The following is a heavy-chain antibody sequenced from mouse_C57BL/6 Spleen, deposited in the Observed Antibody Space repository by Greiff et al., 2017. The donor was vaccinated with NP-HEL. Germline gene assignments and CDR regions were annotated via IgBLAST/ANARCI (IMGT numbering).Heavy chain of an antibody. CDR2: LWSGGST. Sequence: VQLQQSGPGLVQPSQSLSITCTVSGFSLTSYGVHWVRQSPGKGLEWLGVLWSGGSTDYHAAFISRLSISKDNSKSQVFFKMNSLQADDTAIYYCARNPPYYYGSPWYFDVWGTGTTVTVAS. J-gene: IGHJ1*03. D-gene: IGHD1-1*01. CDR1: GFSLTSYG. CDR3: ARNPPYYYGSPWYFDV. V-gene: IGHV2-2*01.